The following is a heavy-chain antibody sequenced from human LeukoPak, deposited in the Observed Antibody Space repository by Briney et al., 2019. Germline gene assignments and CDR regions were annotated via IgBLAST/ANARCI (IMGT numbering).Heavy chain of an antibody. V-gene: IGHV1-69*04. CDR1: GGTFSSYA. CDR3: ARDIEDGGYGSGSYFY. J-gene: IGHJ4*02. Sequence: VASVKVSCKASGGTFSSYAISWVRQAPGQGLEWMGRIIPILGIANYAQKFQGRVTITADKSTSTAYMELSSLRSEDTAVYYCARDIEDGGYGSGSYFYWGQGTLVTVSS. CDR2: IIPILGIA. D-gene: IGHD3-10*01.